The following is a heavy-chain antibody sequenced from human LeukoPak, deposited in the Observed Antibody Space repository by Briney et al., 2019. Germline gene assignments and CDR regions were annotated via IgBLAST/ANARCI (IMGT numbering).Heavy chain of an antibody. CDR1: GVSVSDYY. D-gene: IGHD2-21*01. CDR2: VSPGGYT. J-gene: IGHJ1*01. Sequence: SETLSLTCAVSGVSVSDYYWSWIRQSPEKGLECIGEVSPGGYTTYNPSLRSRVIISEDTSENQLSLNVTSVTAADTALYYCARIRCGRGQARCYKHWAQGSLVTVSS. V-gene: IGHV4-34*01. CDR3: ARIRCGRGQARCYKH.